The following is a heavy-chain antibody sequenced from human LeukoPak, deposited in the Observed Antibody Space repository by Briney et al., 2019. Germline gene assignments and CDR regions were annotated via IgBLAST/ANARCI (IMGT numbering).Heavy chain of an antibody. CDR1: GGSISSYY. D-gene: IGHD3-10*01. CDR3: ARDRGRGYYGSGSHLFDY. V-gene: IGHV4-4*07. J-gene: IGHJ4*02. Sequence: SETLSLTCTVSGGSISSYYWSWIRQPAGKGLEWIGRIYTSGSTNYNPSLKSRVTMSVDTSRNQFSLKLSSVTAADTAVYYCARDRGRGYYGSGSHLFDYWGQGTLVTVSS. CDR2: IYTSGST.